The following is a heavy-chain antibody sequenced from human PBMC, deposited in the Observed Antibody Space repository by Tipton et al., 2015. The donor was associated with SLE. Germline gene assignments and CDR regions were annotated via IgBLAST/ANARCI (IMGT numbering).Heavy chain of an antibody. V-gene: IGHV4-39*07. D-gene: IGHD7-27*01. CDR2: IYYSGST. J-gene: IGHJ2*01. CDR3: ARDGLTAGYFDL. CDR1: GGSISSSSYY. Sequence: TLSLTCTVSGGSISSSSYYWGWIRQPPGKGLEWIGSIYYSGSTYYNPSLKSRVTISVDTSKNQFSLKLSSVTAADTAVYYCARDGLTAGYFDLWGRGTLATVPS.